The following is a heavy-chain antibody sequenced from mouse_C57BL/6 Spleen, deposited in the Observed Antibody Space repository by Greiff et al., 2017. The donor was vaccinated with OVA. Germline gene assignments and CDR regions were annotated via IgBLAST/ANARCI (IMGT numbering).Heavy chain of an antibody. V-gene: IGHV1-85*01. CDR3: ARFAGASYYAMDY. CDR1: GYTFTSYD. CDR2: IYPRDGST. J-gene: IGHJ4*01. D-gene: IGHD4-1*01. Sequence: VQLQESGPELVKPGASVKLSCKASGYTFTSYDINWVKQRPGQGLEWIGWIYPRDGSTKYNEKFKGKATLTVDTSSSTAYMELHSLTSEDSAVYFCARFAGASYYAMDYWGQGTSVTVSS.